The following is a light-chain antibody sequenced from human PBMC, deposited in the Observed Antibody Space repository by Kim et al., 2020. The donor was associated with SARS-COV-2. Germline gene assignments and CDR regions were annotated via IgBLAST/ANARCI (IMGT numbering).Light chain of an antibody. CDR3: NSRDSSGNHLRV. CDR2: GKN. CDR1: SLRSYY. Sequence: SSELTQDPAVSVALGQTVRITCQGDSLRSYYASWYQQKPGQAPVLVIYGKNNRPSGIPDRFSGSSSGNTASLTITGAQAEDEAHYYCNSRDSSGNHLRVFGTGTKVTVL. J-gene: IGLJ1*01. V-gene: IGLV3-19*01.